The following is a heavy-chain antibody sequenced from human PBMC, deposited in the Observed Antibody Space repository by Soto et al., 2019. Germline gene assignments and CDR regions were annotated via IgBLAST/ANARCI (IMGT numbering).Heavy chain of an antibody. CDR1: GGSISSSSYY. D-gene: IGHD3-10*01. CDR3: ARARKDYYGSGRIGGMDV. Sequence: SETLSLSCTVSGGSISSSSYYWGWIRQPPGKGLEWIGSIYYSGSTYYNPSLKSRVTISVDTSKNQFSLKLSSVTAADTAVYYCARARKDYYGSGRIGGMDVWGQGTTVTVSS. CDR2: IYYSGST. J-gene: IGHJ6*02. V-gene: IGHV4-39*01.